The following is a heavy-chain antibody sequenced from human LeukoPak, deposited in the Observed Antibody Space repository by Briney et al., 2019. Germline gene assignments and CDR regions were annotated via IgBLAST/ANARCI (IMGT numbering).Heavy chain of an antibody. Sequence: PSETLSLTCTVSGGSISSSSYYWGWIRQPPGKGLEWIGSIYYSGSTYYNPSLKSRVTISVDTSKNQFSLKLSSVTAADTAVYYCARTYYDILTGYVPFDHWGQGTLVTVSS. J-gene: IGHJ4*02. CDR3: ARTYYDILTGYVPFDH. CDR1: GGSISSSSYY. V-gene: IGHV4-39*01. CDR2: IYYSGST. D-gene: IGHD3-9*01.